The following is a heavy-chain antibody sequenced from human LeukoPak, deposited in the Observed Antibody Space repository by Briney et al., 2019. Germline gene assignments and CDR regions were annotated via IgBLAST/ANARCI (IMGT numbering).Heavy chain of an antibody. CDR1: GGSFSGYY. J-gene: IGHJ6*03. D-gene: IGHD3-22*01. V-gene: IGHV4-34*11. Sequence: SETLSLTCAVYGGSFSGYYWSWIRQPPGKGLEWIGYIYYTGSTYSNPSLRSRDTTSVDTTKNKFSLNLSSVTAADTGVYYCARSSEGRSCYDSSGFSYYYYYMDVWGKGTTVTISS. CDR3: ARSSEGRSCYDSSGFSYYYYYMDV. CDR2: IYYTGST.